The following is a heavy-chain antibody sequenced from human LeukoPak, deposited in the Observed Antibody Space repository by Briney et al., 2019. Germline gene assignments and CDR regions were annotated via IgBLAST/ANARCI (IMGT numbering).Heavy chain of an antibody. D-gene: IGHD3-10*01. V-gene: IGHV1-18*01. Sequence: GASVKVSCKASGYTFTSYGINWVRQAPGQGIEWMGWISGHNGNTNYAENLQGRVTMTTDTSTSTAYMELRSLRSDDTAVYYCARDAYYGSGSYYTPDFDYWGQGTLVTVSS. CDR3: ARDAYYGSGSYYTPDFDY. CDR1: GYTFTSYG. CDR2: ISGHNGNT. J-gene: IGHJ4*02.